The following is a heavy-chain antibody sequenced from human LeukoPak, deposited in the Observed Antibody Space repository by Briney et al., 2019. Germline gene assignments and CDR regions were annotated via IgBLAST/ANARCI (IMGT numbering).Heavy chain of an antibody. Sequence: SETLSLTCTVSGGSISSYYWSWIRQPPGKGLEWIGYIYYSGSTNYNPSLKSRVTISVDTSKNQFSLKLSSVTAADTAVYYCARESSYGSGSYYNSTGFNWFDPWGQGTLVTVSS. CDR2: IYYSGST. D-gene: IGHD3-10*01. V-gene: IGHV4-59*12. CDR1: GGSISSYY. CDR3: ARESSYGSGSYYNSTGFNWFDP. J-gene: IGHJ5*02.